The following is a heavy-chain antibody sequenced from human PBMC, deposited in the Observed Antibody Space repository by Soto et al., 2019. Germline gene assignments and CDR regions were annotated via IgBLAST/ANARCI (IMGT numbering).Heavy chain of an antibody. CDR2: IGSSGNSI. CDR1: GFTFSDYY. V-gene: IGHV3-11*01. D-gene: IGHD3-22*01. CDR3: AEISSESCYGPVFS. J-gene: IGHJ4*02. Sequence: QVQLVESGGCLVKTGGSLRIVCEASGFTFSDYYMSWVRQAPGKGLEWVADIGSSGNSIYYADSVKGPFTISRDNAKKSVYLQMISLRAEAATLYFCAEISSESCYGPVFSWGQGTLVTVSS.